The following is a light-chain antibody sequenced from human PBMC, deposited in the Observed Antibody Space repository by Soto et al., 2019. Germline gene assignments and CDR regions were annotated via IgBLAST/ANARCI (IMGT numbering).Light chain of an antibody. Sequence: QPVLTQPPSVSGAPGQRVTISCTGSSSNIGAGYDVHWYQQLPGTAPKLLIYGNSNRPSGVPDRFSGSKSGTSASRAITGLQAEDEADYYCQSYDSSLSGYVFGTGTKVTVL. CDR1: SSNIGAGYD. CDR2: GNS. CDR3: QSYDSSLSGYV. J-gene: IGLJ1*01. V-gene: IGLV1-40*01.